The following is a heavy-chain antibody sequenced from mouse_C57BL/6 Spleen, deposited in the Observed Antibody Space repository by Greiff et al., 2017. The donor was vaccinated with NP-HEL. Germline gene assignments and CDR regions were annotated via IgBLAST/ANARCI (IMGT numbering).Heavy chain of an antibody. CDR2: IYPGDGDT. CDR3: ARSYSNYDYYAMDY. D-gene: IGHD2-5*01. CDR1: GYAFSSSW. J-gene: IGHJ4*01. V-gene: IGHV1-82*01. Sequence: VKVVESGPELVKPGASVKISCKASGYAFSSSWMNWVKQRPGKGLEWIGRIYPGDGDTNYNGKFKGKATLTADKSSSTAYMQLSSLTSEDSAVYFCARSYSNYDYYAMDYWGQGTSVTVSS.